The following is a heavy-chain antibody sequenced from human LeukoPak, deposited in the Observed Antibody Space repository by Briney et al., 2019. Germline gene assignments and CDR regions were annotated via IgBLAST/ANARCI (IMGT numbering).Heavy chain of an antibody. CDR1: GFTFSSYA. V-gene: IGHV3-23*01. J-gene: IGHJ4*02. CDR3: AKALGFRAPDS. Sequence: GGSLRLSCVASGFTFSSYAMNWVRQAPGKGLEWVSVISGGGGSTHYADSVKGRSTISRDNSKNTLYLQMNSLRVEDTAVYHCAKALGFRAPDSWGQGTLVTVSS. CDR2: ISGGGGST.